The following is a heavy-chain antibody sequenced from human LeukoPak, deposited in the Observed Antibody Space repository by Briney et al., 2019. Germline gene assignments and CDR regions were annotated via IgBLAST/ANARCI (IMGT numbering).Heavy chain of an antibody. V-gene: IGHV1-24*01. CDR3: ATESILRYDSSGYYYRPAHIFDY. D-gene: IGHD3-22*01. CDR2: FDPVDVVT. J-gene: IGHJ4*02. CDR1: GYTLTEFS. Sequence: GASVRVSCTVSGYTLTEFSMHWVCQAPGEGVEWMGGFDPVDVVTIYAQKFQGRVTMTEDPSTDTAYMELSNLRSEDTTVYYCATESILRYDSSGYYYRPAHIFDYWGQGTLVTVSS.